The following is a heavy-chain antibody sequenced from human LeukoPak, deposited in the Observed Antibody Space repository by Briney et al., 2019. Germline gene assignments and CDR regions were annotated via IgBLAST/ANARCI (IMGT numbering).Heavy chain of an antibody. CDR2: INQDGSVK. D-gene: IGHD6-6*01. J-gene: IGHJ4*02. CDR3: ARIGYSSSSLDY. V-gene: IGHV3-7*01. Sequence: GGSLRLSCAAYGSTYSNYWMSWVRQAPGRGLEWVANINQDGSVKYNVDAVKGRFTISRDNAKNSQYLQMNSLRVEDTAVYYCARIGYSSSSLDYWGQGTLVTVSS. CDR1: GSTYSNYW.